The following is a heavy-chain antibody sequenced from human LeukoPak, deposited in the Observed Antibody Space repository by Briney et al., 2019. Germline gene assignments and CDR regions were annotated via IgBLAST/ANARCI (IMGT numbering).Heavy chain of an antibody. J-gene: IGHJ6*04. V-gene: IGHV4-34*01. Sequence: SETLSLTCAVYGGSFSDYYWSWIRQPPGKGLEWIGEINHSGSTNYNPSLKSRVTISVDTSKNQFSLKLSSVTAADTAVYYCASSGMDVWGKGTTVTVSS. CDR1: GGSFSDYY. CDR3: ASSGMDV. CDR2: INHSGST.